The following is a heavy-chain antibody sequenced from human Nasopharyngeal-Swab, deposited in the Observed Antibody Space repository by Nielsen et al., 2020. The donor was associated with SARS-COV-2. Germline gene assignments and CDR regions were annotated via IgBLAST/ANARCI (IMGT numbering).Heavy chain of an antibody. CDR3: ARDGFWGLRLGELSLYLAGMDV. J-gene: IGHJ6*02. CDR1: GYTFTSCY. Sequence: ASVKVSCKASGYTFTSCYMHWVRQAPGQGLEWMGIINPSGGSTSYAQKFQGRVTMTRDTSTSTVYMELSSLRSEDTAVYYCARDGFWGLRLGELSLYLAGMDVWGQGTTVTVSS. V-gene: IGHV1-46*01. D-gene: IGHD3-16*02. CDR2: INPSGGST.